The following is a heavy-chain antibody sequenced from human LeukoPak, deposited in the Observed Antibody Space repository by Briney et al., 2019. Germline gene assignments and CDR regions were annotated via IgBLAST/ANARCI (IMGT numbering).Heavy chain of an antibody. D-gene: IGHD3-22*01. J-gene: IGHJ4*02. Sequence: PSETLSLTCTVSGGSISSYYWSWIRQPPGKGLEWIGSIYHSGSTYYNPSLKSRVTISVDTSKNQFSLKLSSVTAADTAVYYCARGVTYYYDSSGYYYGDGPDYWGQGTLVTVSS. CDR2: IYHSGST. CDR3: ARGVTYYYDSSGYYYGDGPDY. V-gene: IGHV4-59*08. CDR1: GGSISSYY.